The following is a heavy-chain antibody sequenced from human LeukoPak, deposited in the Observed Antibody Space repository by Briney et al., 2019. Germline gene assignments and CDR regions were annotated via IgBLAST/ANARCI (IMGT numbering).Heavy chain of an antibody. CDR3: AKDPGFWSGYKDY. J-gene: IGHJ4*02. CDR1: GFSFSGYA. Sequence: PGGSLRLSCAASGFSFSGYAMSWVRQAPGKGLEWVSAISGSGGSTYYADSVKGRFTISRDNSKNTLYLQMNSLGPEDTAVYYCAKDPGFWSGYKDYWGQGTLVTVSS. CDR2: ISGSGGST. V-gene: IGHV3-23*01. D-gene: IGHD3-3*01.